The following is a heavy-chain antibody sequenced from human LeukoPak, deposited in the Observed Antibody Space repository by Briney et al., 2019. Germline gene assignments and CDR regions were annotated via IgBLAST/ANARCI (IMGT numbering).Heavy chain of an antibody. CDR2: IKQDGSEK. D-gene: IGHD2-2*01. V-gene: IGHV3-7*01. Sequence: GGSLRLTCAASGFTFSRYWMSWVRQAPGKGLEWVANIKQDGSEKYYVDSVKGRFTISRDNAKNSLYLQMNSLRAEDTAVYYCARMCSSTSCSYFDYWGQGTLVTVSS. CDR3: ARMCSSTSCSYFDY. CDR1: GFTFSRYW. J-gene: IGHJ4*02.